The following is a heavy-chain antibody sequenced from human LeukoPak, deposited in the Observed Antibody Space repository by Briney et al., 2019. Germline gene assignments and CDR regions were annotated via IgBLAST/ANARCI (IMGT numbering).Heavy chain of an antibody. CDR2: ISSSGSTI. CDR1: GFTFSSYE. D-gene: IGHD5-12*01. J-gene: IGHJ4*02. CDR3: ARDSAPYSGYDPTYYFDY. Sequence: PGGSLRLSRAASGFTFSSYEMNWVRQAPGKGLEWGSYISSSGSTIYYADSVKGRFTISRDNAKNSLYLQMNSLRAEDTAVYYCARDSAPYSGYDPTYYFDYWGQGTLVTVSS. V-gene: IGHV3-48*03.